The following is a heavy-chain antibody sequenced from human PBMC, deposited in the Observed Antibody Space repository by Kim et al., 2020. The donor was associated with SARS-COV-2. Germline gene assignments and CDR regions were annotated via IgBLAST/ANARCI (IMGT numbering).Heavy chain of an antibody. J-gene: IGHJ4*02. CDR2: SHI. Sequence: SHINYADSVEGRCIISRDNAKNALYLQMNSLRPDDTAVYYCARDLSGRADYWGQGTQVTVSS. D-gene: IGHD3-10*01. V-gene: IGHV3-74*01. CDR3: ARDLSGRADY.